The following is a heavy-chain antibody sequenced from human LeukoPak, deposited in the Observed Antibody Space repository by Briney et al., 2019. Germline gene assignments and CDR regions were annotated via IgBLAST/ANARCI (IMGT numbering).Heavy chain of an antibody. Sequence: GASVKVSCKASGYTFTGYYMHWVRQAPGQGLEWMGWINPNSGGTNYAQKFQGRVTMTRDTSISTAYMELSRLRSDDTAVYYCARCSSVQPACVIDYWGQGTLVTVSS. CDR1: GYTFTGYY. V-gene: IGHV1-2*02. CDR3: ARCSSVQPACVIDY. D-gene: IGHD1-1*01. J-gene: IGHJ4*02. CDR2: INPNSGGT.